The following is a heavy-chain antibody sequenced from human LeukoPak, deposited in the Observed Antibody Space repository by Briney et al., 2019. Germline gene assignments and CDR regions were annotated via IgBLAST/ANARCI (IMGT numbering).Heavy chain of an antibody. CDR1: GFTFSSYG. CDR2: ISYDGSNK. V-gene: IGHV3-30*18. Sequence: PGGSLRLSCAASGFTFSSYGMHWVRQAPGKGLEWVAVISYDGSNKYYADSVKGRFTISRDNSKNTLYLQMNSLRAEDTAGYYCAKDDYYGSGSYYYYYYGMDVWGKGTTVTVSS. D-gene: IGHD3-10*01. CDR3: AKDDYYGSGSYYYYYYGMDV. J-gene: IGHJ6*04.